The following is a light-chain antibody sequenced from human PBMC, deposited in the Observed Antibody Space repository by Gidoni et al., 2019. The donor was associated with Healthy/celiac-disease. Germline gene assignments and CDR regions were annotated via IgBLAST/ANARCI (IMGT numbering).Light chain of an antibody. CDR1: QSVSSN. CDR2: GAS. J-gene: IGKJ1*01. CDR3: QQYNNWPPWT. V-gene: IGKV3-15*01. Sequence: IVMTHSTATLSLSPGESATLSCRASQSVSSNLAWYQQKPGQAPRLLIYGASTRATGIPARFSGSGSGTEFTLTISSLQSEDFAVYYCQQYNNWPPWTFGQGTKVEIK.